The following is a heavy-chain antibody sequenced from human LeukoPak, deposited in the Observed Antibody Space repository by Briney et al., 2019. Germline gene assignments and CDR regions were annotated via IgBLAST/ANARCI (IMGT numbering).Heavy chain of an antibody. D-gene: IGHD3-3*01. V-gene: IGHV3-74*01. CDR2: IKGDGIST. J-gene: IGHJ4*02. CDR3: AKDHYWSIDY. CDR1: GFDLSSNW. Sequence: GGSLRLSCAASGFDLSSNWMHWVRHAPGQGLVWVSRIKGDGISTNYADSVKGRFTISRDIAKNTLYLQMNSLRAEDTGVYYCAKDHYWSIDYWGRGTLVTVSS.